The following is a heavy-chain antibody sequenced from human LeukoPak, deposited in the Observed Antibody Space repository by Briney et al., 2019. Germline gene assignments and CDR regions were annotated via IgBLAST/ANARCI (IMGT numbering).Heavy chain of an antibody. J-gene: IGHJ4*02. CDR3: AKGFDWLLSHFDY. Sequence: GGSLRLSCAASGFTFSNYAMSWVRQAPGKGLEWVSAISGSGGSTYYADSVKGRFTISRDNSKNTLYLQMNSLRAEDTAVYYCAKGFDWLLSHFDYWGQGTLVTVSS. V-gene: IGHV3-23*01. CDR2: ISGSGGST. D-gene: IGHD3-9*01. CDR1: GFTFSNYA.